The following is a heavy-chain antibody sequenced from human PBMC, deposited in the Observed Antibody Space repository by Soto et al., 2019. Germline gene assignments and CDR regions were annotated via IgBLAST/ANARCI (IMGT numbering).Heavy chain of an antibody. CDR2: IYYSGRT. Sequence: SETLSLTCTVSGGSISSGGYYWSWIRQHPGKGLEWIGYIYYSGRTNYNPSLKSRVTISVDRSQSIFSLKLASVTAADTAVYYSVRSEATALDYWGQGTQVTVSS. CDR3: VRSEATALDY. J-gene: IGHJ4*02. V-gene: IGHV4-31*03. CDR1: GGSISSGGYY.